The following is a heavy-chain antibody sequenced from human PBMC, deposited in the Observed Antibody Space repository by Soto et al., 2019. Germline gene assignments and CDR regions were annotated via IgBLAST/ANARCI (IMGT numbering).Heavy chain of an antibody. Sequence: GASVKVCCKASGGTFSSYAISWVRQAPGQGLEWMGGIIPIFGTANYAQKFQGRVTITADESTSTAYMELSSLRSEDTAVYYCARDSATVTRIQSGRNYYYYYGMDVWGQGTTVTVSS. CDR1: GGTFSSYA. V-gene: IGHV1-69*13. CDR3: ARDSATVTRIQSGRNYYYYYGMDV. CDR2: IIPIFGTA. D-gene: IGHD4-17*01. J-gene: IGHJ6*02.